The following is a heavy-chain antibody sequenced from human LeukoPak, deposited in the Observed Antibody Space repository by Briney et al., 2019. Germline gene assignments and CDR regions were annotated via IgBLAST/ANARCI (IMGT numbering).Heavy chain of an antibody. J-gene: IGHJ6*03. CDR1: GGSVTSFY. V-gene: IGHV4-59*02. CDR3: ASAFRDYYYMDV. CDR2: VYYSGST. Sequence: PSETLSLTCSVSGGSVTSFYWSWIRQAPGKGLEWIGYVYYSGSTSYNPSLKSRVTMPVDTSKNQFSLKLSSVTAADTAVYYCASAFRDYYYMDVWGKGTTVTISS. D-gene: IGHD3-10*01.